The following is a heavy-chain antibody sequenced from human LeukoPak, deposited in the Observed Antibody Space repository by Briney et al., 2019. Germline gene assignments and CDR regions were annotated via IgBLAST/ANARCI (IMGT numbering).Heavy chain of an antibody. V-gene: IGHV3-15*01. D-gene: IGHD6-13*01. CDR1: GFTLSNAW. J-gene: IGHJ4*02. CDR2: IKSKANGETR. Sequence: PGGSLRLSCAASGFTLSNAWMNWVRQAPSKGLEWVGLIKSKANGETRDYAAPVKGRFTISRDDSKNTPYLQMNSLRTEDTAVYYCSTQSSSWYSFFDCWGQGTLVTVSS. CDR3: STQSSSWYSFFDC.